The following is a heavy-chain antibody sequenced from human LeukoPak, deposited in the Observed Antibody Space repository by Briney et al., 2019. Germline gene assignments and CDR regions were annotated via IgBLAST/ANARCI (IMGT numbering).Heavy chain of an antibody. V-gene: IGHV4-59*01. CDR1: GGSISSYY. J-gene: IGHJ5*02. CDR2: IYYSGST. Sequence: SETLSLTCTVSGGSISSYYWSWIRQPPGKGLEWIGYIYYSGSTNYNPSLKSRVTISVDTSKNQFSLKLSSVTAADTAVYYCARVDTAMVRGAASRWFDPWGQGTLVTVSS. CDR3: ARVDTAMVRGAASRWFDP. D-gene: IGHD5-18*01.